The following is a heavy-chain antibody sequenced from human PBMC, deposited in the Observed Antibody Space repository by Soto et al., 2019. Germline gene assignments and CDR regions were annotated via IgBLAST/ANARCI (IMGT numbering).Heavy chain of an antibody. J-gene: IGHJ6*02. CDR3: ARYDSSGYYWPYYYYGMDL. V-gene: IGHV3-74*01. Sequence: GGSLRLSCVASGITFTNYWMHWVRQVPGKGLVWVARVDSDGRGTSYADSVKGRFTISRDNAKNSLYLQMNSLRAEDTAVYYCARYDSSGYYWPYYYYGMDLWGQGTTVTSP. CDR1: GITFTNYW. D-gene: IGHD3-22*01. CDR2: VDSDGRGT.